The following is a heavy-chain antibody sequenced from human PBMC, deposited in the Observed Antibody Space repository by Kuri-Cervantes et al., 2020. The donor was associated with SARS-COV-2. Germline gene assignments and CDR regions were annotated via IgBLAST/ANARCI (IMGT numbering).Heavy chain of an antibody. V-gene: IGHV4-39*07. CDR3: ARLRNTATLDY. CDR1: GGSISSSSDY. Sequence: SETLSLTCTVSGGSISSSSDYWGWIRQPPGKGLEWIGSIYYSGSTYYNPSLKSRVTISVDTSKNQFSLKLSSVTAADTAVYYCARLRNTATLDYWGQGTRVTVSS. D-gene: IGHD5-18*01. J-gene: IGHJ4*02. CDR2: IYYSGST.